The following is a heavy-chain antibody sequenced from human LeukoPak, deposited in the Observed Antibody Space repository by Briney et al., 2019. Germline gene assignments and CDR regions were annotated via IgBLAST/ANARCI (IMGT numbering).Heavy chain of an antibody. D-gene: IGHD3-9*01. Sequence: PSETLSLTCAVYGGSFSGYYWSWIRQPPGKGLEWIGYIYYSGSTNYNPSLKSRVTISVDTSKNQFSLKLSSVTAADTAVYYCARGLRYFVFGSYYFDYWGQGTLVTVSS. CDR1: GGSFSGYY. V-gene: IGHV4-59*08. J-gene: IGHJ4*02. CDR2: IYYSGST. CDR3: ARGLRYFVFGSYYFDY.